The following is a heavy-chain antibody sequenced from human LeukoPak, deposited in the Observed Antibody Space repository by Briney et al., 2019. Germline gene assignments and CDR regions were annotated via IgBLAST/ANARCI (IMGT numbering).Heavy chain of an antibody. CDR2: IYSGGST. J-gene: IGHJ4*02. D-gene: IGHD6-19*01. CDR3: ARSIAVAGTIDY. Sequence: GGSLRLSCAPSGFTLSSNYMSWVRQAPGKGLEWVSVIYSGGSTYYADSVKGRFTISRDNSKNTLYLQMNSLRAEDTAVYYCARSIAVAGTIDYWGQGTLVTVSS. V-gene: IGHV3-66*01. CDR1: GFTLSSNY.